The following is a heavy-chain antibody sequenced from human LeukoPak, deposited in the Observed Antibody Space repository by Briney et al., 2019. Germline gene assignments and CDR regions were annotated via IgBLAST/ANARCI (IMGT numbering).Heavy chain of an antibody. D-gene: IGHD6-19*01. J-gene: IGHJ4*02. CDR3: ARVQFSSGSLDY. CDR1: GGSISSSTW. Sequence: PSETLSLTCTVSGGSISSSTWWRWGRQPPGKGLEWIGEIYHSGRTNFNPSLKSRVTISVDKSKNQFSLRLNSVTAADTAVYYCARVQFSSGSLDYWGQGTLVTVSS. CDR2: IYHSGRT. V-gene: IGHV4-4*02.